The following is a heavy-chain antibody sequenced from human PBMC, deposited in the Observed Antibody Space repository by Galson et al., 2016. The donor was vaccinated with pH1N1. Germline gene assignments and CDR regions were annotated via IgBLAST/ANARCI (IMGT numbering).Heavy chain of an antibody. V-gene: IGHV1-2*06. CDR3: ASVGDGYNLV. CDR2: INPKSGVT. CDR1: GGTFTSYN. J-gene: IGHJ4*02. D-gene: IGHD5-24*01. Sequence: SVKVSCKASGGTFTSYNIGWVRQAPGQGLKWMGRINPKSGVTDFTQNFQGRVTMTRDTSINTAYMELRRLRFDDTAVYYCASVGDGYNLVWGQGTLVTVSS.